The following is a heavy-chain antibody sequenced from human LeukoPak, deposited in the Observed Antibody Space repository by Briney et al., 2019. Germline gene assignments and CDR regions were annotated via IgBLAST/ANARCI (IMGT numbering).Heavy chain of an antibody. CDR1: GFTFSSYW. Sequence: GGSLRLSCTASGFTFSSYWMSWVRQAPGKGLEWVANIKQDGSEKYYVDSVKGRFTISRDNAKNSLYLQMNSLRAEDTAVYYCARGGSRRYYYMDVWGKGTTVTVSS. V-gene: IGHV3-7*04. D-gene: IGHD3-16*01. CDR2: IKQDGSEK. CDR3: ARGGSRRYYYMDV. J-gene: IGHJ6*03.